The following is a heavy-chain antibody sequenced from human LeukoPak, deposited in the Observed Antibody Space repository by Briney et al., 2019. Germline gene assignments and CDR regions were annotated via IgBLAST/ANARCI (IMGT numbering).Heavy chain of an antibody. CDR3: ARSNYDFWSGYLNWFDP. J-gene: IGHJ5*02. CDR2: IYHSGST. V-gene: IGHV4-38-2*01. Sequence: PSVTLSLTCAVSGYSISSGYYWGWIRQPPGKGLEWIGSIYHSGSTYYNPSLKRRVTISINTSKNQFSLKLSAVTAADTAVHYCARSNYDFWSGYLNWFDPWGQGILVTVSS. D-gene: IGHD3-3*01. CDR1: GYSISSGYY.